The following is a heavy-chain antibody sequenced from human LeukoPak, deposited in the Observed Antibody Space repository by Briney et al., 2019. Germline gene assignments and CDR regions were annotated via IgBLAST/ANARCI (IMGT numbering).Heavy chain of an antibody. CDR2: ISYDGSNK. CDR1: GFTFSTYA. Sequence: GGSLRLSCAASGFTFSTYAMHWVRQAPGKGLEWVAVISYDGSNKYYADSVKGRFTISRDNSKNTLYLRMNSLRAEDTAAYYCAARDYGGNSGIWGQGTMVTVSS. V-gene: IGHV3-30*03. CDR3: AARDYGGNSGI. J-gene: IGHJ3*02. D-gene: IGHD4-23*01.